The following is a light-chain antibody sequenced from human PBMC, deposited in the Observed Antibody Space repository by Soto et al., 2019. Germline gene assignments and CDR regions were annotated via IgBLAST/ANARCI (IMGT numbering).Light chain of an antibody. CDR2: AAS. V-gene: IGKV1-39*01. CDR3: QQSYSTPLT. J-gene: IGKJ3*01. CDR1: QSIRTY. Sequence: DIQMTQSPSSLSASVGDRVTITCRASQSIRTYLNWYQQKPGKAPKLLIYAASSLQSWVPSRFSGSGSGTDFPLTISSLQPEDFATYSCQQSYSTPLTFGPGTKVDIK.